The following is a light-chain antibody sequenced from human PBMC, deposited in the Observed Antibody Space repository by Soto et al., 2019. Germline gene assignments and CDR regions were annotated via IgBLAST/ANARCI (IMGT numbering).Light chain of an antibody. CDR1: QSVSSDY. V-gene: IGKV3-20*01. J-gene: IGKJ4*01. CDR3: QQYGSSPLT. CDR2: RAS. Sequence: EIVLTQSPGTLSLSPGERATLSCRASQSVSSDYLDWYQQKPGQTTKVLIYRASSRATGIPDRFSGSGSGTDFTLTISRLEPEDFAVYYCQQYGSSPLTFGGGTKVEIK.